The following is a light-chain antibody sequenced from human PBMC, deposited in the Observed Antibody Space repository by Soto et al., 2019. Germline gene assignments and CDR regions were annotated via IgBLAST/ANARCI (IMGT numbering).Light chain of an antibody. CDR2: DVS. Sequence: VLTQPASVSGSPGQSITISCTGTSSDVGGYNYVSWYQQHPGKAPKLMIYDVSNRPSGVSIRFSASKSGNTASLTISGLQAEDEADYYCSSYTSGSTYVFGNGTKVTVL. V-gene: IGLV2-14*01. CDR1: SSDVGGYNY. J-gene: IGLJ1*01. CDR3: SSYTSGSTYV.